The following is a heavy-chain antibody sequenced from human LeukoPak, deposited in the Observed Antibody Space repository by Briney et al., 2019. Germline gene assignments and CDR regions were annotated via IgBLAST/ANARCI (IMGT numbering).Heavy chain of an antibody. CDR3: AKGTSSSCYSAPNY. D-gene: IGHD2-15*01. V-gene: IGHV3-23*01. CDR1: GFTFSNYG. CDR2: ICSNDNNT. Sequence: GGSLRLSCAASGFTFSNYGMHWVRQAPGKGLEWVSAICSNDNNTYYANSVKGRFAISRDNSKNTLSLQLNSLRAEDTAVYYCAKGTSSSCYSAPNYWGQGTLVTVSS. J-gene: IGHJ4*02.